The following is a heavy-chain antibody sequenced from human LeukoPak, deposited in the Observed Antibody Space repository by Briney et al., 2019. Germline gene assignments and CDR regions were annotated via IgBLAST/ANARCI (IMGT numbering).Heavy chain of an antibody. V-gene: IGHV3-23*01. CDR3: ANWIGSSSRDY. Sequence: GGSLRLSCAASGFTFSTYAMTWVRQAPGKGLEWVSTIGDSGGSTSYADSVKGRFTISRDNSKSTLYLQMNSLRVEDTAVYYCANWIGSSSRDYWGQGTLVTVSS. J-gene: IGHJ4*02. D-gene: IGHD6-6*01. CDR2: IGDSGGST. CDR1: GFTFSTYA.